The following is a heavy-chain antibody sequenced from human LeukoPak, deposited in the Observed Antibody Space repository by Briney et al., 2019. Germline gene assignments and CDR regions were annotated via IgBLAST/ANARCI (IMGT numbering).Heavy chain of an antibody. CDR3: ARGRSSMVRGYYYYYMDV. V-gene: IGHV4-59*01. J-gene: IGHJ6*03. CDR2: IYNTGTT. CDR1: GGSIGNYA. D-gene: IGHD3-10*01. Sequence: PSETLSLTCSVSGGSIGNYAWTWLRQTPGKSLEWIGFIYNTGTTNYNPSLKSRVTISVDTSKNQFSLKLSSVTAADTAVYYCARGRSSMVRGYYYYYMDVWGKGTTVTISS.